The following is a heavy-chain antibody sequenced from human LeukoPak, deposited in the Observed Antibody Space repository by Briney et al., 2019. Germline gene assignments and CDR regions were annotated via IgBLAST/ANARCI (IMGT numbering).Heavy chain of an antibody. J-gene: IGHJ4*02. Sequence: GGSLRLSCAASGFTFSSYAMSWVRQASGKGLEWVSDISIGGSTYYTDSVKGRFTISRDNSKNTLHLQMNSLRAEDTAVYYCAKVRDGYNTGFDYWGQGTLVTVSS. CDR3: AKVRDGYNTGFDY. D-gene: IGHD5-24*01. CDR2: ISIGGST. CDR1: GFTFSSYA. V-gene: IGHV3-23*01.